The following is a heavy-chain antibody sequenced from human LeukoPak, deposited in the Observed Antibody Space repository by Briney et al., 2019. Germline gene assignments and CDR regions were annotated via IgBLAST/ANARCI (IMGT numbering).Heavy chain of an antibody. Sequence: QTGGSLRLSCAASGFTFRRYWMTWVRPSPGKGLEWGANIKEDGSDKYYVDSVTGRFTISRDNAKNSLYLQMNSLRAEDTAVYYCTREIIGVAAAYFDYWGQGTLVTVSS. J-gene: IGHJ4*02. V-gene: IGHV3-7*01. CDR1: GFTFRRYW. CDR2: IKEDGSDK. D-gene: IGHD6-19*01. CDR3: TREIIGVAAAYFDY.